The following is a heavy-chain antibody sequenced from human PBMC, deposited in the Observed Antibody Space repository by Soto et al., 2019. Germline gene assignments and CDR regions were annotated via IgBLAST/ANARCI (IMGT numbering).Heavy chain of an antibody. V-gene: IGHV5-51*01. J-gene: IGHJ6*02. CDR2: VYPGDSDT. CDR3: ARRAHMSRRGETFSYYYYGMDV. CDR1: GYSFSIYW. D-gene: IGHD3-16*01. Sequence: GESLKISCKGSGYSFSIYWIAWVRHMPGKGLEWMGIVYPGDSDTRYSPSFQGQVTISVDKSISTAYLQWSSLKASDTAMYYCARRAHMSRRGETFSYYYYGMDVWGQGTTVTVSS.